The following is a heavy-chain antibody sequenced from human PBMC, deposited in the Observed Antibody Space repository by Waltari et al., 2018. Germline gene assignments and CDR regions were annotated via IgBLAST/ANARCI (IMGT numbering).Heavy chain of an antibody. CDR2: INHSGST. CDR3: ARDDSAASGSYYKY. J-gene: IGHJ4*02. Sequence: QVQLQQWGAGLLKPSETLSLTCAVYGGSFSGYYWSWIRQPPGKGLEWIGEINHSGSTNYNPSLKSRVTISVDTSKNQFSLKLSSVTAADTAVYYCARDDSAASGSYYKYWGQGTLVTVSS. V-gene: IGHV4-34*01. CDR1: GGSFSGYY. D-gene: IGHD3-10*01.